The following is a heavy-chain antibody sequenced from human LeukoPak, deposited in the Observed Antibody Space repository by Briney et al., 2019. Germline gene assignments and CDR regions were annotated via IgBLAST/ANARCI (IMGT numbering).Heavy chain of an antibody. J-gene: IGHJ4*02. D-gene: IGHD1-7*01. CDR1: GFTLSSYW. CDR2: IKKDGSEK. Sequence: GSLRLSCAAPGFTLSSYWMSWVRQAPGKGLEWVANIKKDGSEKWYVDSVEGRFTISRDHAKNSLYLQMNSLRVADTAVYYCVRSGTSASFDYWGQGTLVTVSS. V-gene: IGHV3-7*01. CDR3: VRSGTSASFDY.